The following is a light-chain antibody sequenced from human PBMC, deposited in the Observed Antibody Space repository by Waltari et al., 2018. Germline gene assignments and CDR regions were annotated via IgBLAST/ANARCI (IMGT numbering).Light chain of an antibody. J-gene: IGKJ1*01. CDR3: QKYDFLPAT. CDR2: HAS. Sequence: EMVLTQSRGTQWLYPGERATLACRASQGVGKYLAWYQQRPGQAPGLLLYHASIRATGIPDRFSGSGYGTDFSLTISRLEPEDFAVYYCQKYDFLPATFGQGTTVEIK. CDR1: QGVGKY. V-gene: IGKV3-20*01.